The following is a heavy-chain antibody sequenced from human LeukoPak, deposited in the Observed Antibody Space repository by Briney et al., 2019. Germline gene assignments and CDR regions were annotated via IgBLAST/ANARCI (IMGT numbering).Heavy chain of an antibody. CDR2: INNDGSSS. V-gene: IGHV3-64D*08. CDR1: GFTFNNFA. Sequence: GGSLRLSCSASGFTFNNFAMNWVRQAPGKGLEYVSGINNDGSSSYFTDSVKSRFTISRDNSVNTLYLQMSSLRPEDTAVYYCVKSLVTFGGVIRTDAFDIWGHGTLVTVSS. CDR3: VKSLVTFGGVIRTDAFDI. D-gene: IGHD3-16*01. J-gene: IGHJ3*02.